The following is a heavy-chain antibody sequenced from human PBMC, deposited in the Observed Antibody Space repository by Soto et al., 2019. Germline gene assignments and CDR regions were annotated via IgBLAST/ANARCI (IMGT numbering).Heavy chain of an antibody. CDR1: GYTFTSYG. CDR2: ISAYNGNT. V-gene: IGHV1-18*01. Sequence: ASVKVSCKASGYTFTSYGISWVRPAPGQGLERMGWISAYNGNTTYTQQPQSSVTMTTATSTSTAYMELRSLRSDDTAAYYCAMCFDYGEYVSRWFDPWDQGTLVTVSS. D-gene: IGHD4-17*01. J-gene: IGHJ5*02. CDR3: AMCFDYGEYVSRWFDP.